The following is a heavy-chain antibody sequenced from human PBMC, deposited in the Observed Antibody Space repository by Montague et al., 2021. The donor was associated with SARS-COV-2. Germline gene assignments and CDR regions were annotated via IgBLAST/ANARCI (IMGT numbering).Heavy chain of an antibody. Sequence: SETLSLTCTVSGGSISSYYWSWIRQPAGKGLEWIGYIYYSGSTNXKPSRRSRVTISVDTSKNQFSLKLSSVTAADTAVYYCARVFPRWLQFDPYFDYWGQGTLVTVSS. D-gene: IGHD5-24*01. CDR3: ARVFPRWLQFDPYFDY. J-gene: IGHJ4*02. CDR2: IYYSGST. V-gene: IGHV4-59*01. CDR1: GGSISSYY.